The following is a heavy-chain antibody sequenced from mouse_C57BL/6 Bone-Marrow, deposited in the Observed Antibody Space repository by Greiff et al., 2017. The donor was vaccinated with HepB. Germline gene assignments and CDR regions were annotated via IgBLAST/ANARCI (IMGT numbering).Heavy chain of an antibody. J-gene: IGHJ2*01. V-gene: IGHV1-55*01. D-gene: IGHD2-3*01. CDR2: IYPGSGST. CDR1: GYTFTSYW. Sequence: VQLQQPGAELVKPGASVKMSCKASGYTFTSYWITWVKQRPGQGLEWIGDIYPGSGSTNYNEKFKSKATLTVDTSSSTAYMQLSSLTSEDSAVYYGARDDGYFLYYFDYWGQGTTPTVSS. CDR3: ARDDGYFLYYFDY.